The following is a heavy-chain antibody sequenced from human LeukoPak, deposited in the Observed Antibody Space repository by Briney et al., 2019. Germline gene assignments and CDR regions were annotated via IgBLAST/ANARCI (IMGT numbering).Heavy chain of an antibody. CDR2: IKPDGSAQ. J-gene: IGHJ5*02. CDR3: ANGGTYSSGP. CDR1: GFTFSNSW. Sequence: GGSLRLSCAASGFTFSNSWMSWVRQAPGKGLEWEATIKPDGSAQYYVDSVKGRFTISRDNAKNSLFLQINSLRAEDTAVYYCANGGTYSSGPWGQGTLVTVSS. V-gene: IGHV3-7*01. D-gene: IGHD3-22*01.